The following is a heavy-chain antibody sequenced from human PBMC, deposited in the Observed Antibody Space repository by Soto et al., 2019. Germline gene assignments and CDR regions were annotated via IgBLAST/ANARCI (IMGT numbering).Heavy chain of an antibody. CDR1: GFTFSVYW. D-gene: IGHD4-4*01. CDR2: IDSDGSTT. CDR3: ARPGYTNYGPGVDV. V-gene: IGHV3-74*01. Sequence: EVQLVESGGGVVQPGGSLRLSCAASGFTFSVYWMHWVRQAPGKGLVWVSRIDSDGSTTSYADSVKGRFTISRDNAKSTLYLQMNSLRAEDTAAYYCARPGYTNYGPGVDVWGQGTTVTVSS. J-gene: IGHJ6*02.